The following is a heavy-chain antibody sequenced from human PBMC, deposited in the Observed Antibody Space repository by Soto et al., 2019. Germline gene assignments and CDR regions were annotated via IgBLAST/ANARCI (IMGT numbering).Heavy chain of an antibody. CDR3: ASGGSCYSRYCYFDY. D-gene: IGHD2-15*01. J-gene: IGHJ4*02. CDR2: IYYSGST. CDR1: GGSISSYY. V-gene: IGHV4-59*01. Sequence: SETLSLTCTVSGGSISSYYWSWIRQPPGKGLEWIGYIYYSGSTNYNPSLKSRVTISVDTSKNQFSLKLSSVTAADTAVYYCASGGSCYSRYCYFDYWGQGTLVTVSS.